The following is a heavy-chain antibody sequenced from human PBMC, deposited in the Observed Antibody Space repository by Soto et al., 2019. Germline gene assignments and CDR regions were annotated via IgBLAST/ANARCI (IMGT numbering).Heavy chain of an antibody. D-gene: IGHD2-15*01. Sequence: GASVKVSCKASGYTFTSYGISWVRQAPGQGLEWMGWISAYNGNTNYAQKLQGRVTMTTDTSTSTAYMELRSLRSDDTAVYYCARSWYCSGGSCYPLDFDYWGQGTLVTVS. V-gene: IGHV1-18*01. CDR2: ISAYNGNT. CDR3: ARSWYCSGGSCYPLDFDY. CDR1: GYTFTSYG. J-gene: IGHJ4*02.